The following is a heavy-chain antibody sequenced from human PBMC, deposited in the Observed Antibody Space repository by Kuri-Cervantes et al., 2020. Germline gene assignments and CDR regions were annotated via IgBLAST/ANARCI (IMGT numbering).Heavy chain of an antibody. Sequence: SETLSLSCTVSGGSISSSSYYWGWIRQPPGKGLEWIGYIYYSGSTNYNPSLKSRVTISVDTSKNQFSLKLSSVTAADTAVYYCAREGISGSYGYYDYWGQGTLVTVSS. CDR2: IYYSGST. CDR1: GGSISSSSYY. V-gene: IGHV4-61*01. D-gene: IGHD1-26*01. CDR3: AREGISGSYGYYDY. J-gene: IGHJ4*02.